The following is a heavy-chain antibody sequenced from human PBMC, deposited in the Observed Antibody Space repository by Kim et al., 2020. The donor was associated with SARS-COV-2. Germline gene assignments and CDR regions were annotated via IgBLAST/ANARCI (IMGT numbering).Heavy chain of an antibody. Sequence: ADSVKGRFAISRDNAKNTLYLQMNRLRAGDTAVYYCVREGYSSSRFWGFDYWGQGTLVTVSS. D-gene: IGHD6-13*01. V-gene: IGHV3-74*01. J-gene: IGHJ4*02. CDR3: VREGYSSSRFWGFDY.